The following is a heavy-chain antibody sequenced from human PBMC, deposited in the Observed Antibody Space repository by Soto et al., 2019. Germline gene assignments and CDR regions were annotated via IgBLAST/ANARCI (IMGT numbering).Heavy chain of an antibody. CDR1: GGTFSSYA. CDR2: IIPIFGTA. Sequence: ASVNVSCKASGGTFSSYAISWVRQAPGQGLEWMGGIIPIFGTANYAQKFQGRVTITADESTSTAYMELSSLRSEDTAVYYCARDYSRTNWFDPWGQGTLVTVSS. CDR3: ARDYSRTNWFDP. J-gene: IGHJ5*02. D-gene: IGHD1-1*01. V-gene: IGHV1-69*13.